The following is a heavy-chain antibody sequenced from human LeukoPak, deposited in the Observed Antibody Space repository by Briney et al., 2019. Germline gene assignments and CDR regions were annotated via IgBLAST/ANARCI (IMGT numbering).Heavy chain of an antibody. D-gene: IGHD3-9*01. V-gene: IGHV3-23*01. J-gene: IGHJ4*02. CDR3: ARDPFILTGYHPFDY. CDR2: ISSSGGST. CDR1: GFTFSSYA. Sequence: GGSLRLSCAASGFTFSSYAMSWVRQAPGKGLEWVSGISSSGGSTYYADSVKGRFTISRDNSKNTLYLQMNSLRAEDTAVYYCARDPFILTGYHPFDYWGQGTLVTVSS.